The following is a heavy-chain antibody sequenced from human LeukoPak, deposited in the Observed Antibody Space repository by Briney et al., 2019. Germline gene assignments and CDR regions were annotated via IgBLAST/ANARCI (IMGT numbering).Heavy chain of an antibody. D-gene: IGHD4-17*01. CDR1: GGSISSYY. J-gene: IGHJ5*02. CDR2: INHSGST. CDR3: ARDQTTVTTDWFDP. V-gene: IGHV4-34*01. Sequence: SETLSLTCTVSGGSISSYYWSWIRQPPGKGLEWIGEINHSGSTNYNPSLKSRVTISVDTSKNQFSLKLSSVTAADTAVYYCARDQTTVTTDWFDPWGQGTLVTVSS.